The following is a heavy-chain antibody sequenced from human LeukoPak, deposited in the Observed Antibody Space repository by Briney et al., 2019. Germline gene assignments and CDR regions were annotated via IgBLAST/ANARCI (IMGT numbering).Heavy chain of an antibody. CDR1: GFTFSSYA. V-gene: IGHV3-23*01. CDR2: ISGSGGST. J-gene: IGHJ4*02. Sequence: PGASLRLSCAASGFTFSSYAMSWVRQAPGEGLEWVSAISGSGGSTYYADSVKGRFTISRDNSKNTLYLQMNSLRAEDTAVYYCAKDLRLVQDYWGQGTLVTVSS. D-gene: IGHD6-6*01. CDR3: AKDLRLVQDY.